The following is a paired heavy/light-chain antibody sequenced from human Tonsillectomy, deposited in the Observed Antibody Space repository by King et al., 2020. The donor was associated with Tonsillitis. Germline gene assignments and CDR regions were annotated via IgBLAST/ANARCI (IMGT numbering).Heavy chain of an antibody. Sequence: QVQLVQSGAEVKKPGASVKISCKASGYTFTDYYIHWVRQAPGQGLEWMGWINPSSGGTNYAQNFQGRITMTRDTSISTAYMELSRLRSDDTAVYYCATEGCSAGNCAYFDYWGQETLVTVSS. CDR3: ATEGCSAGNCAYFDY. J-gene: IGHJ4*02. D-gene: IGHD2-15*01. V-gene: IGHV1-2*02. CDR2: INPSSGGT. CDR1: GYTFTDYY.
Light chain of an antibody. CDR1: QSISSW. J-gene: IGKJ3*01. CDR3: QQYNTYPFT. Sequence: DIQMTQSPSTLSASVGDRVTITCRASQSISSWLAWYQHKPGNAPKLLIYKASSLESGVPSRFSGSGSGTEFTLTISSLLPDDFATYYCQQYNTYPFTFGPGTKVDIK. V-gene: IGKV1-5*03. CDR2: KAS.